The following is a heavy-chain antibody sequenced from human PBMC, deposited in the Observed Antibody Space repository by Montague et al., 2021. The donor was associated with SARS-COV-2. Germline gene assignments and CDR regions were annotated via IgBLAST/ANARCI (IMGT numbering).Heavy chain of an antibody. CDR2: ISSSSSYI. CDR1: GFTFSSYS. V-gene: IGHV3-21*01. CDR3: ARDHYDILTGYYC. Sequence: SLRLSCAASGFTFSSYSMNWVRQAPGKGLEWVSSISSSSSYIYYADSVKGRFTISRDNAKNSLYLQMNSLRAEDTAVYYCARDHYDILTGYYCWGQGTLVTVSS. D-gene: IGHD3-9*01. J-gene: IGHJ4*02.